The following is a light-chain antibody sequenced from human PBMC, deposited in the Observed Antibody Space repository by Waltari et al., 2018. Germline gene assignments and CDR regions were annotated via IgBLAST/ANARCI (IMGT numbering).Light chain of an antibody. J-gene: IGKJ1*01. Sequence: PVERATLACRASLSVSRTLAWYQQKPGQAPRLLIYGASSRATGIPDRFSGSGSGTDFSLTISRLEPEDFAVYYCQHYVRLPATFGQGTKVEIK. CDR3: QHYVRLPAT. CDR1: LSVSRT. V-gene: IGKV3-20*01. CDR2: GAS.